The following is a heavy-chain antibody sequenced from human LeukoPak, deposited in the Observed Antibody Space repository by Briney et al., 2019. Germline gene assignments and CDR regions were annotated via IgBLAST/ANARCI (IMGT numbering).Heavy chain of an antibody. CDR1: GYTFTRYY. V-gene: IGHV1-2*02. Sequence: ASVKVSCKASGYTFTRYYMHWVLQAPGQGLEAIGWINPNSGGTNYAQKFQGRVTMTRDTSISTAYMELSRLRSDDTAVYYCARVTGTTEGIDYWGQGTLVTVSS. CDR2: INPNSGGT. CDR3: ARVTGTTEGIDY. J-gene: IGHJ4*02. D-gene: IGHD1-7*01.